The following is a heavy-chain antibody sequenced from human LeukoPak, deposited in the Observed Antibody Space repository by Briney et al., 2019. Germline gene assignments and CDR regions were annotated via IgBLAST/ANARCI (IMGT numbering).Heavy chain of an antibody. D-gene: IGHD4-17*01. Sequence: GESLRLSCAASGGTFSSYEMNWIRQAPGKGLEWVWYISSSGSTIYYADSVKGRFTISRDNATNSLYLQMNSLRAEAAAVYYCAREGTTVTTTEDNGMDVWGQGTTVTVSS. CDR1: GGTFSSYE. CDR2: ISSSGSTI. J-gene: IGHJ6*02. CDR3: AREGTTVTTTEDNGMDV. V-gene: IGHV3-48*03.